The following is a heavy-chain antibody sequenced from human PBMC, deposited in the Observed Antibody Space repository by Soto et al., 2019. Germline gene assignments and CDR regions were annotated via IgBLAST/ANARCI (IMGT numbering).Heavy chain of an antibody. CDR3: ARAASPQCINGACYKHGFWDY. CDR1: AGSVTSGGYY. J-gene: IGHJ4*02. D-gene: IGHD2-21*02. V-gene: IGHV4-31*03. CDR2: IYYIGTT. Sequence: TLCLTCTVSAGSVTSGGYYWSWILQHPGTGLELIGYIYYIGTTYVNPSLKMRASIPLDTSNNEFSLKLTSMTAADTAVSYCARAASPQCINGACYKHGFWDYWGQGALVTVSS.